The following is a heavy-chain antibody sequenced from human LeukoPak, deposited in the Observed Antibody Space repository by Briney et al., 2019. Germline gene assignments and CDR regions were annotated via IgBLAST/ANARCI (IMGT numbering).Heavy chain of an antibody. V-gene: IGHV3-11*04. CDR2: ISSSGSTI. CDR3: ARENRLHFDY. Sequence: GGSLRLSCAASGFTLSSYAMSWIRQAPGKGLEWVSYISSSGSTIYYADSVKGRFTISRDNAKNSLYLQMNSLRAEDTAVYYCARENRLHFDYWGQGTLVTVSS. D-gene: IGHD1-14*01. J-gene: IGHJ4*02. CDR1: GFTLSSYA.